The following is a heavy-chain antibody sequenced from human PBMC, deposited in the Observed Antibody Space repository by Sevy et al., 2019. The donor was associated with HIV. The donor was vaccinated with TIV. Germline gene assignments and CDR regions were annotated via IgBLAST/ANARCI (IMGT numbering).Heavy chain of an antibody. CDR2: IIPIFGTT. CDR1: GGTFSRSA. Sequence: ASVNVSCKASGGTFSRSAISWMRQAPGQGLEWMGGIIPIFGTTNYARNFQGRLTITADESTSAAYMELSSLTSEDSAVYYCAPLGAAGLAGWFDPWGQGTLVTVSS. D-gene: IGHD6-13*01. CDR3: APLGAAGLAGWFDP. V-gene: IGHV1-69*13. J-gene: IGHJ5*02.